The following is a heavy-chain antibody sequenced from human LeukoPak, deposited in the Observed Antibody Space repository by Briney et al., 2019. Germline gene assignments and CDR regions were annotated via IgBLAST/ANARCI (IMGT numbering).Heavy chain of an antibody. J-gene: IGHJ4*02. D-gene: IGHD5-18*01. CDR1: GYSFTNYW. CDR3: ARKTGSYGLNYFDY. Sequence: PGESLKISCKGSGYSFTNYWIGWVRQMPGRGLEWMGIIYPGDSDTRYSPSFQGQVTISADKSINTAYLQWSSLKASDTAMYYCARKTGSYGLNYFDYWGREPWSPSPQ. V-gene: IGHV5-51*03. CDR2: IYPGDSDT.